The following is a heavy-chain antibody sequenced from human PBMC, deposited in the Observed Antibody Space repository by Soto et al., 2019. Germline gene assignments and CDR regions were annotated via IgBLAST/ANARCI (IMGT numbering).Heavy chain of an antibody. J-gene: IGHJ4*02. CDR1: GYTFTSYA. V-gene: IGHV1-3*05. D-gene: IGHD2-21*02. Sequence: QVQLVQSGAEEKKPGASVKVSCKASGYTFTSYAMHLVRQAPGQRLDWMGWINAGNGNTKYSQKFQGRVTITRDTSASTAYMELSSLRSEDTAVYYCARAWVVVTAPDYWGQGTLVTVSS. CDR3: ARAWVVVTAPDY. CDR2: INAGNGNT.